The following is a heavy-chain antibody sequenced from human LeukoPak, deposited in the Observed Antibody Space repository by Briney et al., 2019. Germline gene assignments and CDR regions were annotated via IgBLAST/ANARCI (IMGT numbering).Heavy chain of an antibody. CDR3: ARDLGFTYYDFRSGYFMGDAFDI. CDR1: GGSISSGSYY. J-gene: IGHJ3*02. CDR2: IYTSGST. Sequence: SQTLSLTCTVSGGSISSGSYYWSWIRQPAGKGLEWIGRIYTSGSTNYNPSLKSRVTISVDTSKNQFSLKLSSVTAADTAVYYCARDLGFTYYDFRSGYFMGDAFDIWGQGTMVTVSS. D-gene: IGHD3-3*01. V-gene: IGHV4-61*02.